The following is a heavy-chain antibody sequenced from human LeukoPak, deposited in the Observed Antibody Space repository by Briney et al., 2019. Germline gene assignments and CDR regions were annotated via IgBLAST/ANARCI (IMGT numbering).Heavy chain of an antibody. CDR1: GYTFTGYY. V-gene: IGHV1-2*02. CDR3: ARVVYAQYYFDY. D-gene: IGHD2-8*01. J-gene: IGHJ4*02. Sequence: ASVKVSCKASGYTFTGYYMHWVRQAPGQGLEWMGWINPNSGGTNYAQKFQGRVTMTRDTSISTAYVELSRLRSDDTAVYYCARVVYAQYYFDYWGQGTLVTVSS. CDR2: INPNSGGT.